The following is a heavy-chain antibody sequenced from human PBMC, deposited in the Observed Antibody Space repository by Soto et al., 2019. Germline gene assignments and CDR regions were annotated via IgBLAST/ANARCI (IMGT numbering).Heavy chain of an antibody. V-gene: IGHV5-10-1*01. D-gene: IGHD6-19*01. CDR3: SIAVAGHTNTYYYYGMDV. CDR2: IDPSDSYT. J-gene: IGHJ6*02. Sequence: PGESLKISCKGSGYSFTSYWISWVRQMPGKGLEWMGRIDPSDSYTNYSPSFQGHVTISADKSISTAYLQWSSLKASDTAMYYCSIAVAGHTNTYYYYGMDVWAQGTTVTVSS. CDR1: GYSFTSYW.